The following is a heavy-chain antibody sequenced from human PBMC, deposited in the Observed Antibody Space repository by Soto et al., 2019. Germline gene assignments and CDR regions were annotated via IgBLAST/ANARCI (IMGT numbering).Heavy chain of an antibody. D-gene: IGHD3-22*01. V-gene: IGHV3-7*03. CDR3: AKTLYYYDTGGYQ. CDR1: EFTFSDYW. CDR2: IKEDGSLK. J-gene: IGHJ4*02. Sequence: TGGSLRLSCVASEFTFSDYWMIWVRQAPGKGLEWVANIKEDGSLKYYMDSVKGRFSVSRDNARNSLYLQMDSLRAEDTAVYYCAKTLYYYDTGGYQWGQGTLVTVSS.